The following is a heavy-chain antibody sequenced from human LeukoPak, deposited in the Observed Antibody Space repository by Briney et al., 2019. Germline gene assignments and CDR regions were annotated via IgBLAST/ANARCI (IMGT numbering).Heavy chain of an antibody. D-gene: IGHD3-10*01. Sequence: SETLSLTCTVSGGSISSYYWSWIRQPPGKGLEWIGYIYYSGSTNYNPSLKSRVTISVDTSKNQFSLKLSSVTAADTAVYYCARLRGSSLLWFGELSPPNWFDPWGQGTLVTVSS. V-gene: IGHV4-59*08. CDR2: IYYSGST. CDR3: ARLRGSSLLWFGELSPPNWFDP. CDR1: GGSISSYY. J-gene: IGHJ5*02.